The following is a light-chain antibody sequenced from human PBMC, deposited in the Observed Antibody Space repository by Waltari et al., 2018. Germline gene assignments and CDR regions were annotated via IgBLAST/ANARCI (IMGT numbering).Light chain of an antibody. CDR3: YSSAMSAFVV. CDR2: EVT. J-gene: IGLJ3*02. V-gene: IGLV2-23*02. Sequence: QSALTQPASVSGSPGQSITIPCTGTRSDIVCYTFFSWYQHHPGKAPKLILYEVTKRPSGVSDRFSGSKSGNTASLTISGLQAEDDADYYCYSSAMSAFVVFGGGTKLTVL. CDR1: RSDIVCYTF.